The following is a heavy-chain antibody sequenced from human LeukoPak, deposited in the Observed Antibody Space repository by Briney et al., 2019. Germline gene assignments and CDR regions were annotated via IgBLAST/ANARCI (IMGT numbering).Heavy chain of an antibody. CDR3: AKGGIFWYFDL. J-gene: IGHJ2*01. Sequence: GGSLRLSCAASGFTFNTYSINWVRQAPGKGLEWVSSISSSSSYIYYADSVKGRFTISRDNAKNSLYLQMNSLRAEDTAVYYCAKGGIFWYFDLWGRGTLVTVSS. V-gene: IGHV3-21*04. CDR1: GFTFNTYS. CDR2: ISSSSSYI. D-gene: IGHD3-3*02.